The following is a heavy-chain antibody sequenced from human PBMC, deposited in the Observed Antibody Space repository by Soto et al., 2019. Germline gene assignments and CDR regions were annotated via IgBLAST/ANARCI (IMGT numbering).Heavy chain of an antibody. V-gene: IGHV1-69*13. CDR3: ARDHCSSTSCRVTIAAAAPYYYGMDV. J-gene: IGHJ6*02. D-gene: IGHD2-2*01. CDR2: IIPIFGTA. CDR1: GGTFSSYA. Sequence: SVKVSCKASGGTFSSYAISWVRQAPGQGLEWMGGIIPIFGTANYAQKFQGRVTITADESTSTAYMELSSLRSEDTAVYYCARDHCSSTSCRVTIAAAAPYYYGMDVWGQGTTVTVSS.